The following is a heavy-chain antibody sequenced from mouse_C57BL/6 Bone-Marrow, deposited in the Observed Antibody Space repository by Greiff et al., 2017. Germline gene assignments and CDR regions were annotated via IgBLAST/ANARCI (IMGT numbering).Heavy chain of an antibody. J-gene: IGHJ4*01. V-gene: IGHV3-1*01. CDR2: ISYNGST. Sequence: EVQVVESGPGMVKPSQSLSLTCTVTGYSITSGYDWHWIRHFPGNKLEWMGYISYNGSTNYNPSLKSRISITHDTSKNHFFLKLNSVTTEDTATYYCAREGDYYAMDYWGQGTSVTVSS. CDR3: AREGDYYAMDY. CDR1: GYSITSGYD.